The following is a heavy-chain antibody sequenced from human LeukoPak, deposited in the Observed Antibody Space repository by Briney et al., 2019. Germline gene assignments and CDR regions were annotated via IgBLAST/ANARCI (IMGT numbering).Heavy chain of an antibody. CDR2: INGDGSST. D-gene: IGHD1-26*01. Sequence: GGSLRLSCVASGFTLSDHWMHLVRQAPGKGLVWVSRINGDGSSTSYADSVKGRFTISRDNAKNTLYLQMDSLRAEDTAVFYCARAGSGRPFDFWGQGTLVTVSS. CDR3: ARAGSGRPFDF. J-gene: IGHJ4*02. CDR1: GFTLSDHW. V-gene: IGHV3-74*01.